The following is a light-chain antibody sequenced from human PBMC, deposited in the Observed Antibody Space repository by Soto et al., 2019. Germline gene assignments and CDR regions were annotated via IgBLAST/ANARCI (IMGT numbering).Light chain of an antibody. V-gene: IGKV1-5*01. CDR2: HAS. CDR1: QDISNW. Sequence: PMTQSPSTLSSSIGDRVTIAGRASQDISNWLAWYQQKPGKAPKLLIFHASSLESGVPSRFSGSGSGTEFTLTISSLQSDEFAVYYCQQLGDWPSVGLGTKVDIK. CDR3: QQLGDWPS. J-gene: IGKJ1*01.